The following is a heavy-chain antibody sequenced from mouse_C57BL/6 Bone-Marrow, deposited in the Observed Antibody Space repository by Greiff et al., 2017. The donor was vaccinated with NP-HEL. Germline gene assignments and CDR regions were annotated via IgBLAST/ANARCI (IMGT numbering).Heavy chain of an antibody. J-gene: IGHJ1*03. CDR2: SRNKANDYTT. V-gene: IGHV7-1*01. Sequence: EVQGVESGGGLVQSGRSLRLSCATSGFTFSDFYMEWVRQAPGKGLEWIAASRNKANDYTTEYSASVKGRFIVSRDTSQSILYLQMNALRAEDTAIYYCARDKSSYRYFDVWGTGTTVTVSS. D-gene: IGHD1-1*01. CDR1: GFTFSDFY. CDR3: ARDKSSYRYFDV.